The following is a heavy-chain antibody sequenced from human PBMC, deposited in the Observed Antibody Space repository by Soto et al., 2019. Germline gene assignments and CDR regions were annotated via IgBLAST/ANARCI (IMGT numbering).Heavy chain of an antibody. D-gene: IGHD5-18*01. CDR3: TLVFVPRQLWLHQI. CDR2: IIPIFGTA. J-gene: IGHJ3*02. V-gene: IGHV1-69*13. CDR1: GGTFSSYA. Sequence: SVKVSCKASGGTFSSYAISWVRQAPGQGLEWMGGIIPIFGTANYAQKFQGRVTITADESTSTAYMELNSLRAEDTAVYYCTLVFVPRQLWLHQIWGQGTMVTVSS.